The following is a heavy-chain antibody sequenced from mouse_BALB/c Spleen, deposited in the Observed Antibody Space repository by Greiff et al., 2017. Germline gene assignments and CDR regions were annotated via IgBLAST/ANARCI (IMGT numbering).Heavy chain of an antibody. CDR2: IYPGSGST. J-gene: IGHJ4*01. V-gene: IGHV1S22*01. D-gene: IGHD1-2*01. Sequence: LQQPGSELVRPGASVKLSCKASGYTFTSYWMHWVKQRPGQGLEWIGNIYPGSGSTNYDEKFKSKATLTVDTSSSTAYMQLSSLTSEDSAVYYCTRSHYYGYVRAMDYWGQGTSVTVSS. CDR3: TRSHYYGYVRAMDY. CDR1: GYTFTSYW.